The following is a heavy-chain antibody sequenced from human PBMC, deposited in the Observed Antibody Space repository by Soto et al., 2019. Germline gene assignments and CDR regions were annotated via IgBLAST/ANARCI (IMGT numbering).Heavy chain of an antibody. D-gene: IGHD3-22*01. V-gene: IGHV1-46*01. CDR2: INPSGGTT. CDR1: GYTFTSYY. CDR3: ARGTYYYASSGYLVSGY. J-gene: IGHJ4*02. Sequence: SVKVSCKASGYTFTSYYIHWVRQAPVQGLEWMGIINPSGGTTTYAQNFQGRVTMTRDTSTSTAYMELSSLRSEDTAVYYCARGTYYYASSGYLVSGYWGQGTLVTVSS.